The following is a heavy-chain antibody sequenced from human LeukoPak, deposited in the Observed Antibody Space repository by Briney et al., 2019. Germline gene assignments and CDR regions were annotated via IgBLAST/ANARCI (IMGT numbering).Heavy chain of an antibody. V-gene: IGHV1-69*13. D-gene: IGHD5-24*01. CDR3: ASLYKSTRRDGYNQGYYYYGMDV. J-gene: IGHJ6*02. Sequence: GASVKVSCKASGGTFSSYAISWVQQAPGQGLERMGGIIPIFGTANYAQKFQGRVTITADESTSTAYMELSSLRSEDTAVYYCASLYKSTRRDGYNQGYYYYGMDVWGQGTTVTVSS. CDR2: IIPIFGTA. CDR1: GGTFSSYA.